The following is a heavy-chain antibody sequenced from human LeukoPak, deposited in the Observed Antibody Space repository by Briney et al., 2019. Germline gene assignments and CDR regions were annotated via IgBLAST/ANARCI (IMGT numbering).Heavy chain of an antibody. CDR2: INHSGST. CDR3: ARARLLWFGELLDFDY. J-gene: IGHJ4*02. CDR1: GGSFSGYY. Sequence: SETLSLTRAVYGGSFSGYYWSWIRQPPGKGLEWIGEINHSGSTNYNPSLKSRVTISVDTSKNQFTLKLSSVTAADTAVYYCARARLLWFGELLDFDYWGQGTLVTVSS. D-gene: IGHD3-10*01. V-gene: IGHV4-34*01.